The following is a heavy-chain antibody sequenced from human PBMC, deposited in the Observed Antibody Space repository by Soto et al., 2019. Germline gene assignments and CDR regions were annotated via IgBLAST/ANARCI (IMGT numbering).Heavy chain of an antibody. Sequence: SCAASGFTFRSYWMHWVRQTTGKGLVWVSRINTDGSSTNYADSVRGRFTISRDNAKNTLSLQMTSLRAEDTAVYYCAGLYHVSGSARMDVWGQGTTVTVSS. CDR1: GFTFRSYW. V-gene: IGHV3-74*01. CDR2: INTDGSST. CDR3: AGLYHVSGSARMDV. D-gene: IGHD3-10*01. J-gene: IGHJ6*02.